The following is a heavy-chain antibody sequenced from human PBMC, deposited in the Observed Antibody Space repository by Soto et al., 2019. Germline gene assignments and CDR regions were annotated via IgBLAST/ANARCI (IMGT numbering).Heavy chain of an antibody. CDR1: GGTFNSYA. D-gene: IGHD3-10*01. J-gene: IGHJ5*02. V-gene: IGHV1-69*04. Sequence: SVKVSCKASGGTFNSYAISWVRQAPGQGLEWMGRIIPIAAIANYTQKFQGRVTITVDKSSTTAYMELSSLRSDDTAVYYCARGSTIVRGATSWFDPWGQGTLVTVSS. CDR3: ARGSTIVRGATSWFDP. CDR2: IIPIAAIA.